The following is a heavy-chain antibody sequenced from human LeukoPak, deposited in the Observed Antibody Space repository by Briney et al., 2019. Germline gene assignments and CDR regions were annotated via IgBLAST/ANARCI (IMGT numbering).Heavy chain of an antibody. J-gene: IGHJ3*02. V-gene: IGHV3-15*01. CDR2: IKSKTDGGTT. CDR1: GFTFTNAW. D-gene: IGHD3-22*01. Sequence: PGGSLRLSCAASGFTFTNAWMSWVRQAPGKGLEWVGRIKSKTDGGTTDYAAPVKGRFTFSGDDSKNTMYLQMNSLKTDDTAVYYCTTAITMTLGAFDIWGHGTMVTVSS. CDR3: TTAITMTLGAFDI.